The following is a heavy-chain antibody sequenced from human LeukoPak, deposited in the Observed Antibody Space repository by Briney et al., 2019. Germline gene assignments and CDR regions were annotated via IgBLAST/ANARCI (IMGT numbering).Heavy chain of an antibody. D-gene: IGHD2-15*01. CDR2: IYYSGST. Sequence: SETLSLTCTVSGGSITRSSYYWAWIRQPPGKGLEWIGSIYYSGSTYYNPSLKSRVTISVDTSKNQFSLKLSSVTAADTAVYYCARARYCSGGSCTDLDPWGQGTLVTVSS. CDR1: GGSITRSSYY. J-gene: IGHJ5*02. CDR3: ARARYCSGGSCTDLDP. V-gene: IGHV4-39*07.